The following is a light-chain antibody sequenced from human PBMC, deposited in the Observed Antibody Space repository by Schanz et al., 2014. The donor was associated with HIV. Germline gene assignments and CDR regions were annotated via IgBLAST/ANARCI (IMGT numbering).Light chain of an antibody. V-gene: IGLV1-44*01. CDR3: ASWDGGLSVV. Sequence: QSVLTQPPSASGTPGQRVTISCSGSRSNIGGHTVNWYQQLPGTAPKLLMYSNDQRPSGVPDRFSGSKSGTSASLAISGLRTEDEADYYCASWDGGLSVVFGGGTKLTVL. CDR2: SND. J-gene: IGLJ3*02. CDR1: RSNIGGHT.